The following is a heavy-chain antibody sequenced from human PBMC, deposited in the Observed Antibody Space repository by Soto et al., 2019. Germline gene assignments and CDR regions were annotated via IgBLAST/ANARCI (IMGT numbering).Heavy chain of an antibody. D-gene: IGHD3-10*01. J-gene: IGHJ4*02. CDR2: ISGSGGST. Sequence: GGSLRLSCAASGFTFISYAMSWVRQAPGKGLEWVSAISGSGGSTYYADSVKGRFTISRDNSKNTLYLQMNSLRAEDTAVYYCAKEPLLWFGELYHYFDYWGQGTLVTVSS. CDR1: GFTFISYA. V-gene: IGHV3-23*01. CDR3: AKEPLLWFGELYHYFDY.